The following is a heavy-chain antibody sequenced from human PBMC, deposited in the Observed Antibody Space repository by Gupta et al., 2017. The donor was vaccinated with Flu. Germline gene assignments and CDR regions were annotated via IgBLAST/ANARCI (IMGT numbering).Heavy chain of an antibody. Sequence: SSFGMRVSWIRQPPGKALEWLARIDWDDAKCYNTSLKTRLTVSKDTSKNQAVLTMKNRDPVDTATYYCARIGVGNTHLLDYWGQGTLVTVSS. CDR3: ARIGVGNTHLLDY. J-gene: IGHJ4*02. V-gene: IGHV2-70*04. CDR2: IDWDDAK. CDR1: SSFGMR. D-gene: IGHD1-26*01.